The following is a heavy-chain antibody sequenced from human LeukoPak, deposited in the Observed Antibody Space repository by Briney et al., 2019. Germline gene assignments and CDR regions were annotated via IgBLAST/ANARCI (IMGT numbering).Heavy chain of an antibody. D-gene: IGHD4-17*01. CDR3: AKVYEYGDNDWFDS. CDR2: ISYDGSNK. V-gene: IGHV3-30*02. J-gene: IGHJ5*01. Sequence: GGPLRLSCGASGFTFSSYGMHWVRQAPEKGLEWVAFISYDGSNKNYADSVKGRFTISRDNSKNPLYLQMNSLRAEDTAVYYCAKVYEYGDNDWFDSWGQGTLVTVS. CDR1: GFTFSSYG.